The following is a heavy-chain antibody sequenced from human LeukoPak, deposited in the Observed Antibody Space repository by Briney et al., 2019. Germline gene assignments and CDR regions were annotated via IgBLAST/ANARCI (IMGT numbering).Heavy chain of an antibody. D-gene: IGHD2-15*01. Sequence: GESLKISCPGYGYSSNSYWIACVRQMTRKGLEWMGINYYGDSDTRYSPSFQGQITTSADKSINTAYLRWSSLKASDTAMYYCARAYYCGGGSCKLEYWGQGTLVTVSS. J-gene: IGHJ4*02. CDR3: ARAYYCGGGSCKLEY. V-gene: IGHV5-51*01. CDR1: GYSSNSYW. CDR2: NYYGDSDT.